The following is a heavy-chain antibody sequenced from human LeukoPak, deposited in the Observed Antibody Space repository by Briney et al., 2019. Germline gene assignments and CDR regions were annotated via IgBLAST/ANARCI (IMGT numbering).Heavy chain of an antibody. V-gene: IGHV3-33*02. D-gene: IGHD3-10*01. Sequence: PGGSLRLSCAASGFSFSSYGMHWVRQAPRKGLEWVSSIRIDVDFTHYADSAKGQVAMSRNKAANKLFLQMNTLRGEDTGAYFCARSVYGSGSYRDVWGQGPTVIVS. CDR2: IRIDVDFT. CDR3: ARSVYGSGSYRDV. J-gene: IGHJ6*02. CDR1: GFSFSSYG.